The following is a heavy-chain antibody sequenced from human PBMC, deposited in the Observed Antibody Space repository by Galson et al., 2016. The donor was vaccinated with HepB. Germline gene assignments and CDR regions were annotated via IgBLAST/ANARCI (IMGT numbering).Heavy chain of an antibody. CDR3: ARGGGGSYLDY. D-gene: IGHD2-15*01. Sequence: SLRLSCAASGFTVSSNYMSWVRQAPGKGLEWVSVIYSGGNTYYAEAVKGRFTISRNNSKNALSLQMNSLRAEDTAVFYCARGGGGSYLDYWGREPWSPSPQ. CDR1: GFTVSSNY. V-gene: IGHV3-53*01. J-gene: IGHJ4*02. CDR2: IYSGGNT.